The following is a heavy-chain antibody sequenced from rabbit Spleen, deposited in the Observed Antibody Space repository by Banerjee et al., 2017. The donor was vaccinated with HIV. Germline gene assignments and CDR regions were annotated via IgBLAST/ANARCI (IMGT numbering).Heavy chain of an antibody. Sequence: VESGGDLVKPGASLTLTCTASGVSFSVSYYMCWVRQAPGKGLEWISCIAGSSSGFTYSATWTKGRFTISKPSSTTVTLQMTSLTAADTATYFCARDLTGVIGWNFGLWGQGTLVTVS. CDR2: IAGSSSGFT. D-gene: IGHD1-1*01. V-gene: IGHV1S40*01. CDR1: GVSFSVSYY. J-gene: IGHJ3*01. CDR3: ARDLTGVIGWNFGL.